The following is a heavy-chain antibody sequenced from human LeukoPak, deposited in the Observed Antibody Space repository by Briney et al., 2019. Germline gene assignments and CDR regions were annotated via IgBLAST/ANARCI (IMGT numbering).Heavy chain of an antibody. Sequence: GGSLRLSCAASGFTFSSYSMNWVRQAPGKGLEWVSSISSSSSYIYYADSVKGRFTISRDNAKNSLYLQMNSLRAEDTAVYYCARDVRIRFLEWLPYYFEYWGQGTLVTVSS. CDR2: ISSSSSYI. J-gene: IGHJ4*02. CDR3: ARDVRIRFLEWLPYYFEY. D-gene: IGHD3-3*01. V-gene: IGHV3-21*01. CDR1: GFTFSSYS.